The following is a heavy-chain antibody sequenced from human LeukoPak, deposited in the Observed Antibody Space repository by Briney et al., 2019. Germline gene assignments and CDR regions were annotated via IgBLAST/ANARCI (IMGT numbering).Heavy chain of an antibody. CDR2: IYTSGTT. D-gene: IGHD3-16*01. J-gene: IGHJ5*02. CDR1: GGSISNYY. V-gene: IGHV4-4*07. CDR3: ARLWGAPGDS. Sequence: PSETLSLTCTVSGGSISNYYWTWIRQSAGRGLEWIGRIYTSGTTDYNPSLESRVTMSLATSKNQFSLKLTSVTAAGTAVYYCARLWGAPGDSWGRGILVTVSS.